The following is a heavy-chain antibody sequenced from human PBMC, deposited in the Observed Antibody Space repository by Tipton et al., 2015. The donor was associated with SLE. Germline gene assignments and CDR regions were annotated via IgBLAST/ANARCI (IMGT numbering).Heavy chain of an antibody. CDR1: GFTFDDHG. Sequence: SLRLSCEASGFTFDDHGMSWVRQAPGKGLEWVSGINWNAGITSYADSVKGRFTVSRDNAKNSLYLQMNNLSTEDSAIYYCAAAREPGVFYYYNPMDVWGQGTAVTASS. J-gene: IGHJ6*02. CDR3: AAAREPGVFYYYNPMDV. D-gene: IGHD3-10*01. V-gene: IGHV3-20*04. CDR2: INWNAGIT.